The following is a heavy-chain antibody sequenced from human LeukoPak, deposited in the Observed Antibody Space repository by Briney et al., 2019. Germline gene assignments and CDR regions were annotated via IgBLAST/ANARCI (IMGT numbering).Heavy chain of an antibody. Sequence: SETLSLTCTVSGVSIRSYYWSWIRQPAGKGLEWIGRIYTSGSTSYNPSLKSRVTISLDKSKNQFSLKLSSVTAADTAVYYCARDSTVTTFNYMDVWGKGTTVTVSS. V-gene: IGHV4-4*07. CDR1: GVSIRSYY. J-gene: IGHJ6*03. CDR2: IYTSGST. CDR3: ARDSTVTTFNYMDV. D-gene: IGHD4-11*01.